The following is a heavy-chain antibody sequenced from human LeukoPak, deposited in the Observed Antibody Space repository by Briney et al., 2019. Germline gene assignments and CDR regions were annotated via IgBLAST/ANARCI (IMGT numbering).Heavy chain of an antibody. CDR2: IYHSGST. CDR1: GGSISSGGYY. J-gene: IGHJ2*01. D-gene: IGHD1-26*01. CDR3: ARFRAGTSGSYLNWYFDL. V-gene: IGHV4-30-2*01. Sequence: PSETLSLTCTVSGGSISSGGYYWSWIRQPPGKGLEWIGYIYHSGSTYYNPSLKSRVTISVDRSKNQFSLKLSSVTAADTAVYYCARFRAGTSGSYLNWYFDLWGRGTLVTVSS.